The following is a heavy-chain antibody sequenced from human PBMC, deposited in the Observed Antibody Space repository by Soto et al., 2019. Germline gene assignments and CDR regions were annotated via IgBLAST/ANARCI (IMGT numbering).Heavy chain of an antibody. CDR2: ISGSGGST. Sequence: TGGSLRLSCAASGFTFSSYAMSWVRQAPGKGLEWVSAISGSGGSTYYADSVKGRFTISRDNSKNTLYLQMNSLRAEDTAVYYCAGSGYCSGGSCYPASDYWGQGTLVTVSS. J-gene: IGHJ4*02. D-gene: IGHD2-15*01. CDR1: GFTFSSYA. CDR3: AGSGYCSGGSCYPASDY. V-gene: IGHV3-23*01.